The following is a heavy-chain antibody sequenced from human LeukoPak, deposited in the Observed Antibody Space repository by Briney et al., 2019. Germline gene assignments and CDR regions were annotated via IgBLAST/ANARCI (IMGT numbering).Heavy chain of an antibody. V-gene: IGHV3-53*01. CDR3: ARGFSSGWYVDY. D-gene: IGHD6-19*01. J-gene: IGHJ4*02. CDR1: GFTVSSNY. Sequence: GGSLRLSCAASGFTVSSNYMSWVRQAPGKGLEWVSVIYSGGSTYYADSVKGRFTIPRDNSKNTLYLQMNSLRAEDTAVYYCARGFSSGWYVDYWGQGTLVTVSS. CDR2: IYSGGST.